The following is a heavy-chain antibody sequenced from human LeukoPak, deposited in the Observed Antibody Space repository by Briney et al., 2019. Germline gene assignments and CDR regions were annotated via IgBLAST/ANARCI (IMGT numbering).Heavy chain of an antibody. V-gene: IGHV3-23*01. CDR1: GFTFSSYA. CDR3: ANSERSSWNYYFDY. J-gene: IGHJ4*02. D-gene: IGHD6-13*01. CDR2: ISGSGNT. Sequence: GGSLILSCAASGFTFSSYAMSWVRQAPGKGLEWVSVISGSGNTFYADSVKGRFTISRDNSKNTLYLQMNSLRAEDTAVYYCANSERSSWNYYFDYWGQGTLVTVSS.